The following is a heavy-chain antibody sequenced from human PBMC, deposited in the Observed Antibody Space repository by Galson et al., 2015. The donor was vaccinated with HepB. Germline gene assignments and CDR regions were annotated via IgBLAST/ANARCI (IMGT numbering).Heavy chain of an antibody. CDR3: ATDLGWEQRF. J-gene: IGHJ4*02. D-gene: IGHD1/OR15-1a*01. CDR2: FDPEDGET. V-gene: IGHV1-24*01. Sequence: SVKVSCKVAGYSLTELSMHWVRQAPGKGLEWMGGFDPEDGETIYAQKLQGRITLTEDTSTDTAYMELSSLRSEDTAVYYSATDLGWEQRFWGQGTLVTVSS. CDR1: GYSLTELS.